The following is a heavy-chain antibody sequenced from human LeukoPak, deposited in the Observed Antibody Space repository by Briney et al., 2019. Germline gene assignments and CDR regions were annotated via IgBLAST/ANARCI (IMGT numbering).Heavy chain of an antibody. Sequence: GGSLRLSCAASGFTFSDYYMSWIRQAPGKGLEWVSYISSSGSTIYYADSVKGRFTISRDNVKNSLYLQMNSLRAEDTAVYYCARVVKQWLGHHFDYWGQGTLVTVSS. CDR1: GFTFSDYY. J-gene: IGHJ4*02. V-gene: IGHV3-11*01. CDR2: ISSSGSTI. CDR3: ARVVKQWLGHHFDY. D-gene: IGHD6-19*01.